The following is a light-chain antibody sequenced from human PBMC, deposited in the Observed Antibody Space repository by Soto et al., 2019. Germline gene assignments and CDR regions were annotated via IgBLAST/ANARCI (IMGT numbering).Light chain of an antibody. Sequence: IQMTQSPSTLSASVGDRVTITCRASQSISSWLAWYQQKPGKAPKLLIYDASSLESGVPSRFSGSGSGTEFTLTISSLQPDDFATYYCQQYNAYSETFGQGTKLEIQ. V-gene: IGKV1-5*01. CDR3: QQYNAYSET. CDR1: QSISSW. CDR2: DAS. J-gene: IGKJ1*01.